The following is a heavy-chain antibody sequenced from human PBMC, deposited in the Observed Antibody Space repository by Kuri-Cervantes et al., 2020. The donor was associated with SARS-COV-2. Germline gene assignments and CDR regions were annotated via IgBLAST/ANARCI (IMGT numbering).Heavy chain of an antibody. CDR1: GFTFSSYS. V-gene: IGHV3-21*04. D-gene: IGHD4-17*01. CDR2: ISSSSSYT. CDR3: AKDGTRRYDYGDYFDY. J-gene: IGHJ4*02. Sequence: GVLKISWSTSGFTFSSYSMNWVRQAPGKGLEWVSSISSSSSYTYYADSVKGRFTISRDNSKNTLYLQMNSLRAEDTAVYYCAKDGTRRYDYGDYFDYWGQGTLVTVSS.